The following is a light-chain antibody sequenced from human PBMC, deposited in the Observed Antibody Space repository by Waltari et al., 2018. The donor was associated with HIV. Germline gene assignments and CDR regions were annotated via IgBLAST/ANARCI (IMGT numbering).Light chain of an antibody. V-gene: IGKV1-5*03. J-gene: IGKJ1*01. CDR1: QSISSW. CDR3: QQCHSCLWT. CDR2: KAS. Sequence: DIQMTQSPSTLSASVGDRVTITCRASQSISSWLAWYQQKPGEAPKFLTYKASNLESGVPSRFSGSGSGTEVTLTISSLQPDDFATYYCQQCHSCLWTFGQGTKVEIK.